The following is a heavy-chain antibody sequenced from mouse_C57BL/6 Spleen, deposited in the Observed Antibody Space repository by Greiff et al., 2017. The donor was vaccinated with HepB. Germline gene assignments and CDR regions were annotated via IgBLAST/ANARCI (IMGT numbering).Heavy chain of an antibody. Sequence: EVQLQQSGPELVKPGASVKISCKASGYTFTDYYMNWVKQSHGKSLEWIGDINPNNGGTSYNQKFKGKATLTVDKSSSTAYMELRSLTSEDSAVYYCARDSSGNYFDYWGQGTTLTVSS. CDR3: ARDSSGNYFDY. CDR1: GYTFTDYY. V-gene: IGHV1-26*01. CDR2: INPNNGGT. D-gene: IGHD3-2*02. J-gene: IGHJ2*01.